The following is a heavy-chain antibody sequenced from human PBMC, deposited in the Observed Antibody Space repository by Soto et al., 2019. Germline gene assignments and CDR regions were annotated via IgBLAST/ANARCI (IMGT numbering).Heavy chain of an antibody. CDR2: ISYDGSNK. D-gene: IGHD1-26*01. V-gene: IGHV3-30-3*01. J-gene: IGHJ4*02. CDR1: GFTFSSYA. CDR3: ARTYSGSYGDYFDY. Sequence: GGSLRLSCAASGFTFSSYAMHWVRQAPGKGLEWVAVISYDGSNKYYADSVKGRFTISRDNSKNTLYLQMNSLRAEDTAVYYCARTYSGSYGDYFDYWGQGTLVTVSS.